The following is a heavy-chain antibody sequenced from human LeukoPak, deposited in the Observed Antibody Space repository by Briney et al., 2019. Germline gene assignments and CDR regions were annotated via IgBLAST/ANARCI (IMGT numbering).Heavy chain of an antibody. CDR3: TRGRTPGPIAAAPYYMDV. D-gene: IGHD6-13*01. Sequence: PSETLSLTCTISGGSISSYYWSWIRQPPGKGLEWIGYIYYTGSTNHNPSLKSRVTISVDTSKNQFSLKLSSVTAADTAVYYCTRGRTPGPIAAAPYYMDVWGKGTTVTVSS. CDR1: GGSISSYY. V-gene: IGHV4-59*12. J-gene: IGHJ6*03. CDR2: IYYTGST.